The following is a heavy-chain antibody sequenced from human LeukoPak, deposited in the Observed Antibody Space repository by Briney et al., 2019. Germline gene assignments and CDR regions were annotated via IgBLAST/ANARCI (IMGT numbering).Heavy chain of an antibody. CDR1: GYTFIDYY. Sequence: GASVKVSCKASGYTFIDYYMHWVRQAPGQGLEWMGWINPNSGGTNYAQKFQGRVTMTRDTSISPAYMELSRLRSDDTAVYYCARDSVFLYYYGSGSLYLYWGQGTLVTVSS. V-gene: IGHV1-2*02. J-gene: IGHJ4*02. D-gene: IGHD3-10*01. CDR2: INPNSGGT. CDR3: ARDSVFLYYYGSGSLYLY.